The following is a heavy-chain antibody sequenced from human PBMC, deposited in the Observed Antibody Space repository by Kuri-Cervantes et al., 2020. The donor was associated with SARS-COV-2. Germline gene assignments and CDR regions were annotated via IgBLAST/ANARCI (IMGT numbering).Heavy chain of an antibody. V-gene: IGHV3-30*02. D-gene: IGHD3-10*01. CDR1: GFTFSSYA. CDR3: AKDRRGSGPFDY. CDR2: IRYDGSNK. J-gene: IGHJ4*02. Sequence: GGSLRLSCAASGFTFSSYAMHWVRQAPGKGLEWVAFIRYDGSNKYYADSVKGRFTISRDNSRNTLYLQMNSLRAEDTAVYYCAKDRRGSGPFDYWGQGTLVTVSS.